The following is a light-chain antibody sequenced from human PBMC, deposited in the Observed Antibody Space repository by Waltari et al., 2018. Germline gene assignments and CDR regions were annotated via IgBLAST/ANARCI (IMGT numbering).Light chain of an antibody. Sequence: QSVLTQPPSVSGAPGQRVTLSCTGSRSNIGAGYDVHWYQHIPGTAPKLLIYGNGNRPSGVPDRFSGSRSGTSASLAITGLQAEDEADYYGQSYDNTLSDVLFGGGTKLTVL. V-gene: IGLV1-40*01. J-gene: IGLJ2*01. CDR2: GNG. CDR1: RSNIGAGYD. CDR3: QSYDNTLSDVL.